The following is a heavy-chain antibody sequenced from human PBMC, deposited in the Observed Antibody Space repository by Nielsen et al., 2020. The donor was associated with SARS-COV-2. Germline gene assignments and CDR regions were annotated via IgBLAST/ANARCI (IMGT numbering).Heavy chain of an antibody. J-gene: IGHJ2*01. CDR2: INSDGSST. D-gene: IGHD4-23*01. CDR1: GFTFSSYW. Sequence: GGSLRLSCAASGFTFSSYWMHWVRQAPGKGLVWVSRINSDGSSTSYADSVKGRFTISRDNAKNSLYLQMNSLRAEDTAVYYCARGPHDYGGNSYWYFDLWGRGTLVTVSS. V-gene: IGHV3-74*01. CDR3: ARGPHDYGGNSYWYFDL.